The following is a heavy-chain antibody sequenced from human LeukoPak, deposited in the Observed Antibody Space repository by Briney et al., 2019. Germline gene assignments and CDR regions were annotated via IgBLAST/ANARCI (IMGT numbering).Heavy chain of an antibody. Sequence: GGSLRLSCAASGFTFDDYAMQWVRQAPGRGLEWLSGISWNSGSIAYADSVKGRFTISRDNAKNSLYLQMSSLRAEDMALYYCAKGGGSRYGYYFDYWGQGTLVTVSS. CDR1: GFTFDDYA. V-gene: IGHV3-9*03. CDR2: ISWNSGSI. J-gene: IGHJ4*02. D-gene: IGHD5-18*01. CDR3: AKGGGSRYGYYFDY.